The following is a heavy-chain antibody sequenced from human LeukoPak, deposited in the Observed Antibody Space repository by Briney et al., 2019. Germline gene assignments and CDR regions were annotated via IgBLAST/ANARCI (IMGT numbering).Heavy chain of an antibody. CDR2: INHSGST. D-gene: IGHD6-19*01. CDR3: ARGPYSSGWYRTTKGSPSRFDY. V-gene: IGHV4-34*01. J-gene: IGHJ4*02. Sequence: SETLSLTCAVYGGSFSGYYWSWIRQPSGKGLEWIGEINHSGSTNYNPSLKSRVTISVDTSKNQFSLKLSSVTAADTAVYYCARGPYSSGWYRTTKGSPSRFDYWGQGTLVTVSS. CDR1: GGSFSGYY.